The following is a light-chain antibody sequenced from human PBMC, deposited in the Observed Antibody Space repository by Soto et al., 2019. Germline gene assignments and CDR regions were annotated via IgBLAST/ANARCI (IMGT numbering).Light chain of an antibody. J-gene: IGKJ2*01. CDR3: QQSHSYPYT. CDR1: QSIARF. V-gene: IGKV1-39*01. CDR2: AAS. Sequence: DLQMTQSPSSLSASIGDRITITCRTSQSIARFLNWYQQKPGKAPKLLIFAASYLQTGVPSRFSGSGSGTDFTLTISSLQPEDFATYYCQQSHSYPYTFGQGTQLDIK.